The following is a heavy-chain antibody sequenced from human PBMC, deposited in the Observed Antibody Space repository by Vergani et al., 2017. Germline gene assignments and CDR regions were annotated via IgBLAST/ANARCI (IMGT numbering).Heavy chain of an antibody. CDR2: FKNTGDST. J-gene: IGHJ4*02. CDR3: GRGSDNYN. CDR1: GFTFSSHA. Sequence: EVQLLQSEGAVVQPGGFLRLSCVASGFTFSSHAMSWVRQGHGQGLEWVSSFKNTGDSTNYADCMKGRFTISRENSKNTLYLQMNSLRVEYTAVYYCGRGSDNYNWGQGTLVTVSS. D-gene: IGHD5-24*01. V-gene: IGHV3-23*01.